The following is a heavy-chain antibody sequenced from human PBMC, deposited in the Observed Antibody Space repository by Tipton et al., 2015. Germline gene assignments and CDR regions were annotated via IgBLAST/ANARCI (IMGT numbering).Heavy chain of an antibody. V-gene: IGHV3-33*01. Sequence: RSLRLSCAASEFSFYSFGMHWVRQTPGKGLEWVALISSDGHDHSYADSVQGRFNISRDNSKDRLYLQMNSLRADDTAVYYCARGRYSYGSSGYYYFDLWGQGALVTVSS. D-gene: IGHD3-22*01. CDR2: ISSDGHDH. J-gene: IGHJ4*02. CDR1: EFSFYSFG. CDR3: ARGRYSYGSSGYYYFDL.